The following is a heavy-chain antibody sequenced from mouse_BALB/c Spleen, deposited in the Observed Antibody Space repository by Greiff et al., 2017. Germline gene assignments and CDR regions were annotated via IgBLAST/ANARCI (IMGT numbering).Heavy chain of an antibody. CDR3: ARRGRAYFDY. D-gene: IGHD3-1*01. V-gene: IGHV5-6-5*01. CDR1: GFTFSSYA. CDR2: ISSGGST. Sequence: EVMLVESGGGLVKPGGSLKLSCAASGFTFSSYAMSWVRQTPEKRLGWVASISSGGSTYYPDSVKGRFTISRDNARNILYLQMSSLRSEDTAMYYCARRGRAYFDYWGQGTTLTVSS. J-gene: IGHJ2*01.